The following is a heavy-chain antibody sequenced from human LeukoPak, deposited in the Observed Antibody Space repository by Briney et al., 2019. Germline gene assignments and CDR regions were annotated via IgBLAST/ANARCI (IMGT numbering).Heavy chain of an antibody. CDR1: GYTFTSYY. D-gene: IGHD3-22*01. Sequence: GASVKVSCKASGYTFTSYYMHWVRQAPGQGLEWMGIINPSGGSTSYAQKFQGRVTMTRDTSTSTVYMELSSLRSEDTAVYYCARGKVPFPAYYYDSSGYRPNDYWGQGTLVTVSS. CDR2: INPSGGST. CDR3: ARGKVPFPAYYYDSSGYRPNDY. J-gene: IGHJ4*02. V-gene: IGHV1-46*01.